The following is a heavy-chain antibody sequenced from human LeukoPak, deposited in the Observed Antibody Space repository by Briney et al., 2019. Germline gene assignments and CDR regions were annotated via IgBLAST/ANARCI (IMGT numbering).Heavy chain of an antibody. V-gene: IGHV3-74*01. J-gene: IGHJ4*02. D-gene: IGHD5-12*01. CDR2: IDTEGNTI. CDR3: ATDLSGRHDY. CDR1: GFTFSTYW. Sequence: GGSLRLSCAASGFTFSTYWMHWVRQTPGRGLVWVSRIDTEGNTINYADSVKGRFTISRDNAGDTLYLQMNSLRAEDTGVYYCATDLSGRHDYWGQGTLVTVSS.